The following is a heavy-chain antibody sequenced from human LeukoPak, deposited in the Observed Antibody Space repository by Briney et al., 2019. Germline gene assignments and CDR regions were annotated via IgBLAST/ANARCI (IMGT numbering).Heavy chain of an antibody. J-gene: IGHJ4*02. CDR3: ARDMVLAD. CDR1: GGSINSYY. V-gene: IGHV4-59*01. Sequence: SETLSLTCTVSGGSINSYYWSWIRQPPGKGLEWIGYIYYSGTTNYNPSLKSRVTISVDTFKNQFSLKLSSVTAADTAVYYCARDMVLADWGQGTLVTVSS. CDR2: IYYSGTT. D-gene: IGHD3-10*01.